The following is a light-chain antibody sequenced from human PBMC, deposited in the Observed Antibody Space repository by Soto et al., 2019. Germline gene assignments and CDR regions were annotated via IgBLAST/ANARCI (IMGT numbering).Light chain of an antibody. Sequence: QSALTQPASASGSPGQSITISCTGTSSDVGGYNYVSWYQQHPGKAPKLIIYEVSNRPSGVSNRFSGSKSGNTTSLTISGLQAEDEADYYCNSYTSKSTGVFGTGTQLTVL. CDR1: SSDVGGYNY. CDR3: NSYTSKSTGV. V-gene: IGLV2-14*01. CDR2: EVS. J-gene: IGLJ1*01.